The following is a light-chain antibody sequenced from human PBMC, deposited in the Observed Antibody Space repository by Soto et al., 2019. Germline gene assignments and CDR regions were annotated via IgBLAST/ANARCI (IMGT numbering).Light chain of an antibody. CDR3: HQYCRLFT. Sequence: EIVLTQSPGTLSLSPGERATLSCRASQSVSSNYLSWYQQKPGQAPMLLIYGASSRATGITDRFSGSGSGTDFSLTIRRLEPEDFAEYYCHQYCRLFTFGPGTKVDIK. V-gene: IGKV3-20*01. CDR1: QSVSSNY. CDR2: GAS. J-gene: IGKJ3*01.